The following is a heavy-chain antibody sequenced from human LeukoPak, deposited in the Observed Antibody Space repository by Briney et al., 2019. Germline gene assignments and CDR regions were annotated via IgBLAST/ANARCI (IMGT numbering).Heavy chain of an antibody. CDR1: GFTFSSYG. V-gene: IGHV3-30*02. CDR3: AKGLADYYDSSGYPIFQH. CDR2: IRYDGSNK. Sequence: PGGSLRLSCAASGFTFSSYGMHWVRQAPGKGLEWVAFIRYDGSNKYYADSVKGRFTISRDNSKNTLYLQMNSLRAEDTAVYYCAKGLADYYDSSGYPIFQHWGQGTLVTVSS. D-gene: IGHD3-22*01. J-gene: IGHJ1*01.